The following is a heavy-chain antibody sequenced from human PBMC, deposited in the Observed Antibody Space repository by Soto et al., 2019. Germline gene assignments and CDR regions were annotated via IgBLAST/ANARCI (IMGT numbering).Heavy chain of an antibody. CDR2: IRTEPYSYAA. J-gene: IGHJ4*02. Sequence: GGSLRLSCAASGFTFSGSAMQWVRQASGKGLEWVGRIRTEPYSYAAAYAASVKGRFTIFRDDSKNTAYLQMNSLKTEDTAVYYCTRLLEQKSGYSDYWGQGTLVTVSS. V-gene: IGHV3-73*01. D-gene: IGHD3-3*01. CDR3: TRLLEQKSGYSDY. CDR1: GFTFSGSA.